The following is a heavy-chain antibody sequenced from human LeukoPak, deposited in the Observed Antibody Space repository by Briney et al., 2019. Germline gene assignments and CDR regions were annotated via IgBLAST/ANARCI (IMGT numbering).Heavy chain of an antibody. Sequence: PGGSLRLSCAASGFTFSSYSMNWVRQAPGKGLEWVSSISSSSSYIHYADSVKGRFTISRDNAKNSPYLQMNSLRAEDTAVYYCARDGRYSYGTYYFDYWGQGTLVTVSS. V-gene: IGHV3-21*01. J-gene: IGHJ4*02. D-gene: IGHD5-18*01. CDR2: ISSSSSYI. CDR1: GFTFSSYS. CDR3: ARDGRYSYGTYYFDY.